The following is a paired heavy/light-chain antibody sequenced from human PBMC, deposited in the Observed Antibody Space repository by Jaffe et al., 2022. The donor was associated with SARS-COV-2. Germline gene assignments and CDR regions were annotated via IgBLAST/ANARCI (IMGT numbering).Light chain of an antibody. CDR1: QRISSW. J-gene: IGKJ1*01. CDR2: GAS. V-gene: IGKV1-12*01. Sequence: DIPMTQSPSSVSASVGDRVTITCRASQRISSWLAWYQQKPGRAPKLLIYGASNLQSGVPSRFSGSGSGTDFTLTISSLQPEDFATYYCQQTNSLWTFGPGTKVAIK. CDR3: QQTNSLWT.
Heavy chain of an antibody. CDR3: VHRQMIDVGAFDI. Sequence: QITLKESGPSLVKPTQTLTLTCTFSGFSLTTSGAGVGWVRQPPGETLEWLALIYGDDIKRYRPSLKSRLTISKDTSKNQVALTMTNVDPVDTGTYFCVHRQMIDVGAFDIWGQGTMVIVSS. V-gene: IGHV2-5*02. CDR1: GFSLTTSGAG. J-gene: IGHJ3*02. CDR2: IYGDDIK. D-gene: IGHD3-22*01.